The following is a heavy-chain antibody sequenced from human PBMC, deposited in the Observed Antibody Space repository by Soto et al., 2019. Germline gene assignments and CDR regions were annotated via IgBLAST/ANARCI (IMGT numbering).Heavy chain of an antibody. V-gene: IGHV4-4*07. J-gene: IGHJ5*02. D-gene: IGHD1-7*01. Sequence: PSETLSLTCTVPGGSISSYRWSWIRQPAGKGLEWIGRLNKYGNTHYNPSLKSRVTVSVDTSRNQFFLTLRSVSAADSAVYHCGREGGETWDYEASWGQGTPVTVSS. CDR3: GREGGETWDYEAS. CDR1: GGSISSYR. CDR2: LNKYGNT.